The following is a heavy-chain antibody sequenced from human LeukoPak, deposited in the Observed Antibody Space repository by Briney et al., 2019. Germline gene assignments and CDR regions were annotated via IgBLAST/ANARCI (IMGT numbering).Heavy chain of an antibody. D-gene: IGHD2-2*01. CDR2: INHSGST. J-gene: IGHJ5*02. CDR1: GGSFSGYY. Sequence: SETLSLTCAVYGGSFSGYYWSWIRQPPGKGLEWIGEINHSGSTNYNPSLKSRVTISVDTSKNQFSLKLSSVTAADTAVYYCARVHGPIVVVPAASFDPWGQGTLVTVSS. V-gene: IGHV4-34*01. CDR3: ARVHGPIVVVPAASFDP.